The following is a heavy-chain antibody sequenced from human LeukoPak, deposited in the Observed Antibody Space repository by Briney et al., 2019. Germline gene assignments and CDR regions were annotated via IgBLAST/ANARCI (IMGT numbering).Heavy chain of an antibody. D-gene: IGHD3-10*01. J-gene: IGHJ4*02. CDR1: GFTFSSHG. V-gene: IGHV3-30*02. CDR3: AKDAAITMVRGVYFDY. Sequence: PGGSLRLSCAASGFTFSSHGMHWVRQAPGKGLEWVAFIRYDGSNKYYADSVKGRFTISRDNSKNTLYLQMNSLRAEDTAVYYCAKDAAITMVRGVYFDYWGQGTLVTVSS. CDR2: IRYDGSNK.